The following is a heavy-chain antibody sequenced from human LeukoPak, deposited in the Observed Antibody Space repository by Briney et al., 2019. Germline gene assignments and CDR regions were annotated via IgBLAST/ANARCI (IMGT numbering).Heavy chain of an antibody. D-gene: IGHD3-16*01. CDR3: AKASWVSSADAVL. Sequence: GGSLRLSCAASGFTFSTYEMNWVRQAPGKGLEWVSYISSSGSTKYYADSVKGRFTISRDNAKNSLYLQMNSLRAEDTAVYYCAKASWVSSADAVLWGQGTLVTVSS. V-gene: IGHV3-48*03. J-gene: IGHJ4*02. CDR2: ISSSGSTK. CDR1: GFTFSTYE.